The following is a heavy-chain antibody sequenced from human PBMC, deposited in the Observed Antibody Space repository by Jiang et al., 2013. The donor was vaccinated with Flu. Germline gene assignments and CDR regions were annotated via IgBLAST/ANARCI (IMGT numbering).Heavy chain of an antibody. CDR3: ATPDRYSHYYYYMDV. J-gene: IGHJ6*03. D-gene: IGHD2-21*02. CDR2: TIPIFGTA. V-gene: IGHV1-69*01. Sequence: GGTIPIFGTANYAQKFQGRVTITADESTSTAYMELSSLRSEDTAVYYCATPDRYSHYYYYMDVWGKGTTVTVSS.